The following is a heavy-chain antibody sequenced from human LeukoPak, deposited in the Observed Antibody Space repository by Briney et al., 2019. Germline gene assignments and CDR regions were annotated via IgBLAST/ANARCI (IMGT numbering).Heavy chain of an antibody. D-gene: IGHD3-10*01. CDR2: INPSGGST. CDR3: ARDWWWFGELSSYYYYYMDV. CDR1: GYTFTSYY. J-gene: IGHJ6*03. V-gene: IGHV1-46*01. Sequence: GASVKVSCKASGYTFTSYYMHWVRQAPGQGLEWMGIINPSGGSTSYAQKFQGRVTMTRDMSTSTVYMELSSLRSEDTAVYYCARDWWWFGELSSYYYYYMDVWGKGTTVTVSS.